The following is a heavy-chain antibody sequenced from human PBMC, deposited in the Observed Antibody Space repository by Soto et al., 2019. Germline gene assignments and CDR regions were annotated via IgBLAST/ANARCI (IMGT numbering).Heavy chain of an antibody. Sequence: SGPTLVNPTQTLTLTCTFSGFSLSTSGVGVGWIRQPPGKALEWLALIYWNDDKRYSPSLKSRLTITKDTSKNQVVLTMTNMDPVDTATYYCAHWASYYDFWSGYYTGILFDYWGQGTLVTVSS. CDR1: GFSLSTSGVG. J-gene: IGHJ4*02. CDR3: AHWASYYDFWSGYYTGILFDY. V-gene: IGHV2-5*01. CDR2: IYWNDDK. D-gene: IGHD3-3*01.